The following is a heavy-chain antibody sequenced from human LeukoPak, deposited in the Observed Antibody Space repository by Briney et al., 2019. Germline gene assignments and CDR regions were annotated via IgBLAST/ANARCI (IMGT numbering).Heavy chain of an antibody. J-gene: IGHJ6*02. CDR3: ARDRWELLSNSYHYCGLDV. V-gene: IGHV3-66*01. Sequence: GGSLRLSCVVSGFTVSNNYMSWVRQAPRKGLEWVSLIYSGGSTYYADSVKGRFTISRDNSKNTVYLQMNSLRAEDTAVYYCARDRWELLSNSYHYCGLDVWGQGTTVTVSS. CDR1: GFTVSNNY. CDR2: IYSGGST. D-gene: IGHD2-15*01.